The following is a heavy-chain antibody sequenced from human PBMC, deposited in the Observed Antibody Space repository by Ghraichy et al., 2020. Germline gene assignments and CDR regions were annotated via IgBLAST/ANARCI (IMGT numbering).Heavy chain of an antibody. D-gene: IGHD6-19*01. J-gene: IGHJ3*02. V-gene: IGHV4-59*08. Sequence: SETLSLTCTVSGGSISSYYWSWIRQPPGKGLEWIGYIYYSGSTNYNPSLKSRVTISVDTSKNQFSLKLSSVTAADTAVYYCARQITYSSGWYDAFDIWGQGTMVTVSS. CDR2: IYYSGST. CDR3: ARQITYSSGWYDAFDI. CDR1: GGSISSYY.